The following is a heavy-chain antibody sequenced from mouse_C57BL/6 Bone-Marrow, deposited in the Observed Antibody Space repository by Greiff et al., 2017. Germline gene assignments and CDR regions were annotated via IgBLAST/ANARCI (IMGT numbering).Heavy chain of an antibody. D-gene: IGHD1-1*01. Sequence: QVQLQQSGAELARPGASVKLSCKASGYTFTSYGISWVKQRPGQGLEWMGEIYPRSGNTNYNEKFKGKATLTADKSSSTAYMELRSLASEYSAVYFCARRGGLYGGTHFDYWGQGTTLTVSS. V-gene: IGHV1-81*01. CDR3: ARRGGLYGGTHFDY. J-gene: IGHJ2*01. CDR2: IYPRSGNT. CDR1: GYTFTSYG.